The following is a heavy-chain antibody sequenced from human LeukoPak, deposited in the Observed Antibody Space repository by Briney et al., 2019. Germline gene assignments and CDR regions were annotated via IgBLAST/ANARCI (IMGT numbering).Heavy chain of an antibody. D-gene: IGHD6-19*01. V-gene: IGHV6-1*01. CDR3: ARGWAGTVDY. CDR1: GDSVSSNSAA. CDR2: TYYRSKWNN. Sequence: SQTLSLTFGISGDSVSSNSAAWNWIRQSPSRGLEWLGRTYYRSKWNNNYAVSVKSRITINADTSKNQFSLHLNSVTPEDTAVYYCARGWAGTVDYWGQGTLVTVSS. J-gene: IGHJ4*02.